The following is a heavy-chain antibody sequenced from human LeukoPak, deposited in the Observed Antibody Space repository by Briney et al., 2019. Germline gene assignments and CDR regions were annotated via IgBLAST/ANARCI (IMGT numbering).Heavy chain of an antibody. J-gene: IGHJ5*02. CDR2: IYASGST. Sequence: SETLSLTCTVSGDSISSYYWSWIRQPAGKGLEWIGRIYASGSTNYNPSLKSRVTMSLDTPKNQFSLNLSSVTAADTAVYYCARKALPGNWFDPWGQGTLVTVSS. CDR3: ARKALPGNWFDP. CDR1: GDSISSYY. V-gene: IGHV4-4*07.